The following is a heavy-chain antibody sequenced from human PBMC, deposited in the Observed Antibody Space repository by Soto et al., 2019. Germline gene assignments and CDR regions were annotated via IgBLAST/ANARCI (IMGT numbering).Heavy chain of an antibody. CDR3: ARDQSVSGPTTFHH. Sequence: PGGSLRLSCAGSGFTFTKSWMHWVRQTPGKGLEWVSRVNTDGSDTIYADSVKGRFTISRDNAKNTLYLQMNSLTAEDTAMYYCARDQSVSGPTTFHHWGQGALVTVSS. CDR2: VNTDGSDT. V-gene: IGHV3-74*01. J-gene: IGHJ4*02. CDR1: GFTFTKSW. D-gene: IGHD6-19*01.